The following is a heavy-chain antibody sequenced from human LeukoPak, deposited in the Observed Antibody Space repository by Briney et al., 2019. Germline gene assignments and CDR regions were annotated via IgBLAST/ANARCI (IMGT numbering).Heavy chain of an antibody. D-gene: IGHD5-12*01. CDR3: ASGDGGYHTYFDY. Sequence: ASVKVSCKASGYTFTRYGITWVRQAPGQGLEWMGWISAYNGDTNFAQKLQGRVTMTTDTSTSTAYMELRSLRSDDTAVYYCASGDGGYHTYFDYWGQGTLVTVSS. CDR1: GYTFTRYG. CDR2: ISAYNGDT. J-gene: IGHJ4*02. V-gene: IGHV1-18*01.